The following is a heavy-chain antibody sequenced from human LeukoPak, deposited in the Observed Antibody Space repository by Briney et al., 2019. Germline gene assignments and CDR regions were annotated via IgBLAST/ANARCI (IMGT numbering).Heavy chain of an antibody. CDR3: ARRLEYSSSSLKY. CDR1: GFTFSSYS. V-gene: IGHV3-21*01. D-gene: IGHD6-6*01. CDR2: ISSSSSYI. J-gene: IGHJ4*02. Sequence: GGSLRLSCAASGFTFSSYSMNWVRQAPGKGLEWVSSISSSSSYIYYADSVKGRFTISRDNAKNSLYLQMNSLRAEDTAVYYCARRLEYSSSSLKYWGQGTLVTVSS.